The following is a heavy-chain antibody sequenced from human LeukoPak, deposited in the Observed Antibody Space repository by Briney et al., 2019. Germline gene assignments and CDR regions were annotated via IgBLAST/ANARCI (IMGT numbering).Heavy chain of an antibody. CDR3: VKDRDITYSSGWHPTFDY. D-gene: IGHD6-19*01. Sequence: PGGSLRLSCSASRFTFRNYAMHWVRQAPGKGLEYVSAISSNGGSTYYADSVKGRFTISRDNSKNTLYLQMSSLRTEDTAVYYCVKDRDITYSSGWHPTFDYWGQGTVVTVSS. CDR2: ISSNGGST. J-gene: IGHJ4*02. CDR1: RFTFRNYA. V-gene: IGHV3-64D*06.